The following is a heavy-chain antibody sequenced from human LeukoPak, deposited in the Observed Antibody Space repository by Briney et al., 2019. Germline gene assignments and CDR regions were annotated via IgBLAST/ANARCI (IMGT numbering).Heavy chain of an antibody. Sequence: SETLSLTCTVSGGSISSNYWSWIRQPPGKGLEWIGYVYHSGSTNYDPSLKSRVTISVDRYKNQLSLTLSSVTAADPAVYYCARHLRYWSDSSCPPYRWFESWGQGTPVTLSS. CDR2: VYHSGST. V-gene: IGHV4-59*08. CDR1: GGSISSNY. D-gene: IGHD2-15*01. J-gene: IGHJ5*01. CDR3: ARHLRYWSDSSCPPYRWFES.